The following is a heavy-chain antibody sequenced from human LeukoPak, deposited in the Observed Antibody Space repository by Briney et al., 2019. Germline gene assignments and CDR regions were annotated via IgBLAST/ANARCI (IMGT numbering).Heavy chain of an antibody. D-gene: IGHD5-18*01. CDR2: IKKDGSEK. CDR3: ARYLSGVTGYTYGRGIDY. CDR1: GFTFSSYW. Sequence: GGSLRLSCAASGFTFSSYWMSWVRQAPGKGLEWVAHIKKDGSEKYYVDSVKGRFTISRDNAKTSLYLQMNSLRAEDTAVYYCARYLSGVTGYTYGRGIDYWGQGTLVTVSS. V-gene: IGHV3-7*01. J-gene: IGHJ4*02.